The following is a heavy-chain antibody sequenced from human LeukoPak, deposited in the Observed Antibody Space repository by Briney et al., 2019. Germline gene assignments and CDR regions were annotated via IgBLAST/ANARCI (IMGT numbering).Heavy chain of an antibody. CDR3: ARSTYYYNIDGFDI. Sequence: GGSLRLSCAASGFTFSSYWMSWVRQAPGKGLEWVANMKQDGSEKYYVDSVRGRFTISRDNAKNSLYLQMNSLRAEDTAVYFCARSTYYYNIDGFDIWGQGTVVIVSS. CDR1: GFTFSSYW. V-gene: IGHV3-7*01. D-gene: IGHD3-22*01. CDR2: MKQDGSEK. J-gene: IGHJ3*02.